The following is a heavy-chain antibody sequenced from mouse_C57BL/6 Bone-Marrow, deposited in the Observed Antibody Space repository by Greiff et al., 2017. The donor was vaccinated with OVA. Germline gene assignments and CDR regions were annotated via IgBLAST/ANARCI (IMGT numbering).Heavy chain of an antibody. J-gene: IGHJ2*01. CDR3: ARRPYYGSSYYFDY. CDR2: IYPRSGNT. Sequence: QVQLKESGAELARPGASVKLSCKASGYTFTSYGISWVKQRTGQGLEWIGEIYPRSGNTYYNEKFKGKATLTADKSSSTAYMELRSLTSEDSAVYFCARRPYYGSSYYFDYWGQGTTLTVSS. V-gene: IGHV1-81*01. CDR1: GYTFTSYG. D-gene: IGHD1-1*01.